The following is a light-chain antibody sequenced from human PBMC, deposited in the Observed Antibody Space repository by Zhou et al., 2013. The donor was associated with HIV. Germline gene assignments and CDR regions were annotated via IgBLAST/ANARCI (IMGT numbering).Light chain of an antibody. CDR3: LQHNTYPYS. V-gene: IGKV1-17*01. J-gene: IGKJ2*03. Sequence: IQLTQSPSSLSASVGDRVTITCRASQTISIYLNWYQQHPGKAPKLLIYSASNLQSGVPSRFSGSGSGTEFTLTISSLQPEDFATYYCLQHNTYPYSFGQGTTLEIK. CDR1: QTISIY. CDR2: SAS.